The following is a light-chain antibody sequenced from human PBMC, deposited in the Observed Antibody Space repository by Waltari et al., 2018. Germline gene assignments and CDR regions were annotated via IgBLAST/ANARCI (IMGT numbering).Light chain of an antibody. V-gene: IGKV1-33*01. Sequence: DLQLTQSPSSLSASVGDRVTISCQASRDINNFLNWYQQKPGKAPTLLIYDASNLEIGVPSRFSGRGSGTHVTLTITNVQPEDVATYYCQLYDDFHPYTFGQGTKLDIK. CDR3: QLYDDFHPYT. J-gene: IGKJ2*01. CDR1: RDINNF. CDR2: DAS.